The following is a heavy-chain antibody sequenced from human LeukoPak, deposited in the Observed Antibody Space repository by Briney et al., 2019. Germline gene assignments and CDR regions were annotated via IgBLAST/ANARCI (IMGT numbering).Heavy chain of an antibody. Sequence: ASVKVSCKASGYSFTTFYMHWVRQAPGQGLEWMGAINPNAGTTSYTQKVQGRVTMTRDTSTSTAFMELTSLRPEDTAVYYCATGISTAAVGTQIDYSGEGTLVTVSS. CDR3: ATGISTAAVGTQIDY. CDR1: GYSFTTFY. D-gene: IGHD6-13*01. J-gene: IGHJ4*02. CDR2: INPNAGTT. V-gene: IGHV1-46*01.